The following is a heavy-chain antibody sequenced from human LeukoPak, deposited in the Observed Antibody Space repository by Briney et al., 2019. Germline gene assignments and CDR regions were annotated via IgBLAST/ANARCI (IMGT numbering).Heavy chain of an antibody. CDR1: GFTFSSYG. CDR3: ARDRNGADYFDY. J-gene: IGHJ4*02. Sequence: PGGSLRLSCAAPGFTFSSYGMHWVRQAPGKGLEWVAVISYDGSNKYYADSVKGRFTISRDNSKNTLYLQMNSLRAEDTAVYYCARDRNGADYFDYWGQGTLVTVSS. V-gene: IGHV3-30*03. D-gene: IGHD2-8*01. CDR2: ISYDGSNK.